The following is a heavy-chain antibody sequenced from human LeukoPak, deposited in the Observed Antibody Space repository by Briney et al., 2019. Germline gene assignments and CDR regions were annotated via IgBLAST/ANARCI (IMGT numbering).Heavy chain of an antibody. Sequence: GGSLRLSCAASGFPFSSYAMYWVRQAPGKGLVWVARIHGDGDNISYADSVRGRFTISRDNAKDTLYLHMNSLRPEDTAVYYCARAQVGAPTDLWGQGTLVTASS. D-gene: IGHD1-26*01. CDR3: ARAQVGAPTDL. CDR1: GFPFSSYA. CDR2: IHGDGDNI. V-gene: IGHV3-74*01. J-gene: IGHJ5*02.